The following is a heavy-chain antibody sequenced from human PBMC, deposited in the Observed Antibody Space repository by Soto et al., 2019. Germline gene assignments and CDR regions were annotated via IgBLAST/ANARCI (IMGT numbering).Heavy chain of an antibody. D-gene: IGHD3-3*01. V-gene: IGHV1-18*01. CDR1: GYTFTSYG. Sequence: GASVEVSCKASGYTFTSYGISWVRQAPGQGLEWMGWISAYNGNTNYAQKLQGRVTMTTDTSTSTAYMELRSLRSDDTAVYYCARASYTITIFGVVSRKKHNWFDPWGQGTLVTVSS. CDR3: ARASYTITIFGVVSRKKHNWFDP. J-gene: IGHJ5*02. CDR2: ISAYNGNT.